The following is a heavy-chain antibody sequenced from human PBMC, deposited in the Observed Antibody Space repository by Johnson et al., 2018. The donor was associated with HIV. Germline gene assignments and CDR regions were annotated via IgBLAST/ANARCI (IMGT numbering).Heavy chain of an antibody. J-gene: IGHJ3*02. D-gene: IGHD3-22*01. CDR3: AKGVDYYYSSPADAFDI. CDR1: GFTFSSYG. CDR2: IRYDGSNK. V-gene: IGHV3-30*02. Sequence: VQLVESGGGVVQPGGSLRLSCAASGFTFSSYGMHWVRQAPGKGLEWVAFIRYDGSNKYYADSVKGRFTISRDNSKNTLYLQMNSLRAEDTAVYYCAKGVDYYYSSPADAFDIWGQGTMVTVSS.